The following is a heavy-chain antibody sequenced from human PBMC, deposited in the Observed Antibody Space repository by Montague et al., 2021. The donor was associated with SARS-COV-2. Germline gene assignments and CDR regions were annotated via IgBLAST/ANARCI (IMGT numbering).Heavy chain of an antibody. Sequence: SETLSLTCTVSGDSMNNYYWSWIRQPPGKGLEWIGYINYSGSTHYNPSLQSRVTLSKDTSKNQSSLRLTSVTAADTAIYFCARAPIYRSSWYAYFDYWGQGTLVTVSS. CDR1: GDSMNNYY. J-gene: IGHJ4*02. D-gene: IGHD6-13*01. CDR3: ARAPIYRSSWYAYFDY. CDR2: INYSGST. V-gene: IGHV4-59*01.